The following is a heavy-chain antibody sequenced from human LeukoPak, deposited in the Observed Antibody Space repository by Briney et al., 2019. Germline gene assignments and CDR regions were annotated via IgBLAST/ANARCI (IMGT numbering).Heavy chain of an antibody. J-gene: IGHJ4*02. CDR3: ARKQVDSVAMEYYFDY. CDR2: ISSSGGTI. CDR1: GLPIGDFA. Sequence: PGGSLRLSCVASGLPIGDFAMHWVRQAPGKGLEWVSYISSSGGTIYYADSVKGRFTISRDNAKNSLYLQMNSLRAEDTAVYYCARKQVDSVAMEYYFDYWGQGTLVTVSS. V-gene: IGHV3-48*03. D-gene: IGHD5-12*01.